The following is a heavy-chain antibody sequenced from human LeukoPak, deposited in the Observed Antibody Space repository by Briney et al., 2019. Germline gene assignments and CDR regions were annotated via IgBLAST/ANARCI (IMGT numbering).Heavy chain of an antibody. J-gene: IGHJ4*02. CDR1: GYTFSGSD. CDR2: INPNSGGT. CDR3: ARGDYYVNYYFDY. Sequence: ASVKVSCKASGYTFSGSDMNWVRQAPGQGLEWMGWINPNSGGTNYAQKFQGRVTMTRDTSISTAYMELSRLGSDDTAVYYCARGDYYVNYYFDYWGQGTLVTVSS. V-gene: IGHV1-2*02. D-gene: IGHD3-10*02.